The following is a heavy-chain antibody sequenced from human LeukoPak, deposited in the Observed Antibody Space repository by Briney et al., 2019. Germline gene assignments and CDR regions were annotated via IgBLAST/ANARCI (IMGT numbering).Heavy chain of an antibody. V-gene: IGHV3-23*01. CDR2: INGGGGNT. CDR1: GFTFNSYV. J-gene: IGHJ4*02. CDR3: AKSVVVITFRFDD. Sequence: QTGGSLRLSCAASGFTFNSYVMSWVRQAPGKGLEWASAINGGGGNTYYADSVKGRFTISRDNSKNMVYLQMNSLRADDTAVYYCAKSVVVITFRFDDWGQGALVTVSS. D-gene: IGHD2-15*01.